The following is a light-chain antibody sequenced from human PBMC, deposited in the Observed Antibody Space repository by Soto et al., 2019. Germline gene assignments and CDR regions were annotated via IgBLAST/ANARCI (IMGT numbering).Light chain of an antibody. CDR3: QQSYCTRALT. V-gene: IGKV1-39*01. CDR2: AAS. J-gene: IGKJ5*01. Sequence: DIQMTQSPSSLSASVGDRVTITCRASQSISSYLNWYQQKPGKAPKLLIYAASSLQSGVPSRFSGSGSGTDFTLTISSLQPEDFATYYCQQSYCTRALTFGQGTRLEIK. CDR1: QSISSY.